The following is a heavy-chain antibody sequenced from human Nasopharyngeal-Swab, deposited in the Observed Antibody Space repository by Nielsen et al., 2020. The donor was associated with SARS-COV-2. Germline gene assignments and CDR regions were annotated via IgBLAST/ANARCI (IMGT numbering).Heavy chain of an antibody. CDR2: ISYDGSNK. V-gene: IGHV3-30*04. J-gene: IGHJ4*02. D-gene: IGHD1-26*01. CDR1: GFTFSSYA. Sequence: GESLKISCAASGFTFSSYAMHWVRQAPGKGLEWVAVISYDGSNKYYVDSVKGRFTISRDNSKNTLYLQMNSLRAEDTAVYYCAREWVGATPYFDYWGQGTLVTVSS. CDR3: AREWVGATPYFDY.